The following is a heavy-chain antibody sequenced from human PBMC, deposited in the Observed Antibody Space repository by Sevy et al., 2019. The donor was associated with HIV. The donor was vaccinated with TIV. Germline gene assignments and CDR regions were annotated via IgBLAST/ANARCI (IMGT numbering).Heavy chain of an antibody. V-gene: IGHV1-2*04. J-gene: IGHJ5*02. CDR3: ARAYSGSYLPWFDP. D-gene: IGHD1-26*01. CDR2: INPNSGGT. Sequence: ASVKVSCKASGYTFTGYYMHWVRQAPGQGLEWMGWINPNSGGTNYAQKFQGWVTMTRDTSISTAYMELSRLRSDDTAVYYCARAYSGSYLPWFDPWGQRTLVTVSS. CDR1: GYTFTGYY.